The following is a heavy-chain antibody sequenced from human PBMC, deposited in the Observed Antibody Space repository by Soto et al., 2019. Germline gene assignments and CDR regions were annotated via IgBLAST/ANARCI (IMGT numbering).Heavy chain of an antibody. CDR1: GGSISSGDYY. CDR2: IYYSGST. Sequence: SETLSLTCTVSGGSISSGDYYWSWIRQPPGKGLEWIGYIYYSGSTYYNPSLKSRVTISVDTSKNQFSLKLSSVTAADTAVYYCARGRYSSSSWGYNWFDPWGQGTLVTVS. J-gene: IGHJ5*02. D-gene: IGHD6-6*01. CDR3: ARGRYSSSSWGYNWFDP. V-gene: IGHV4-30-4*01.